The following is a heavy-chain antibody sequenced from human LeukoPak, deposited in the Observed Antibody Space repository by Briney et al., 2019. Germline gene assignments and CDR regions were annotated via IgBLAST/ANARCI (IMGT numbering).Heavy chain of an antibody. D-gene: IGHD1-20*01. Sequence: GGSLRLSCAASGFTFSSYAMYWVRQAPGKGLEWAAFIRYDGSTKFYADSVKGRFTISRDNSKNTLYLQMSSLRAEDTAVYYCAKDVNWNYVDYWGQGTLVTVSS. J-gene: IGHJ4*02. CDR3: AKDVNWNYVDY. V-gene: IGHV3-30*02. CDR1: GFTFSSYA. CDR2: IRYDGSTK.